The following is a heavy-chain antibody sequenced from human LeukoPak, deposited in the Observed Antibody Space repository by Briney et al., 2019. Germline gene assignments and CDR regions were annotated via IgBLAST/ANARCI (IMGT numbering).Heavy chain of an antibody. D-gene: IGHD5-12*01. CDR3: AKGGYSGSSHFDY. J-gene: IGHJ4*02. V-gene: IGHV3-30*18. Sequence: GGSLRLSRAASGFTFSSYGMHWVRQAPGKGLEWVAVISYDGSNKYYADSVKGRFTISRDNSKNTLYLQMNSLRAEDTAVYYCAKGGYSGSSHFDYWGQGTLVTVSS. CDR2: ISYDGSNK. CDR1: GFTFSSYG.